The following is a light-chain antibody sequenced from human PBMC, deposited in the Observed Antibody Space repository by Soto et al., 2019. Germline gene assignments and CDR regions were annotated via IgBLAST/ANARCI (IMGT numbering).Light chain of an antibody. V-gene: IGLV2-14*01. CDR1: SSDVGDYNY. Sequence: QSALTQPASVSGSPGQSITISCTGTSSDVGDYNYVSWYQHHPGKAPKLMIYEVSNRPSGVSNRFSGSKFGNTASLTISGLQTEDEADYYCCSYTSSSTYVFGTGTKLTVL. J-gene: IGLJ1*01. CDR2: EVS. CDR3: CSYTSSSTYV.